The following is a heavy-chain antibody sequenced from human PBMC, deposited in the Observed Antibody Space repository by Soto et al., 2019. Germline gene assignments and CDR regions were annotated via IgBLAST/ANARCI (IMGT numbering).Heavy chain of an antibody. Sequence: QVQLVESGGGVVQPGRSLRLSCAASGFTFSSYAMHWVRQAPGKGLEWVAVISYDGSNKYYAGSVKGRFTISRDNSKNTLYLQMNSLRAEDTAVYYCARGYSYGKFDYWGQGTLVTVSS. CDR1: GFTFSSYA. CDR2: ISYDGSNK. D-gene: IGHD5-18*01. J-gene: IGHJ4*02. V-gene: IGHV3-30-3*01. CDR3: ARGYSYGKFDY.